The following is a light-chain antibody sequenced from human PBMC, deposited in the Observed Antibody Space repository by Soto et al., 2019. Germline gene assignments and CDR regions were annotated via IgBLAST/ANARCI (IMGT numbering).Light chain of an antibody. V-gene: IGLV1-40*01. Sequence: QSVLTQPPSGSGAPGQRVTISCTGSSSNIGAGYDVHWYQQLPGTAPKLLIYGNSNRPSGVPDRFSGYKSGTSASLAITGLQAEDEADYYCQSYDSSLSAHVVFGGGTKLTVL. J-gene: IGLJ2*01. CDR1: SSNIGAGYD. CDR3: QSYDSSLSAHVV. CDR2: GNS.